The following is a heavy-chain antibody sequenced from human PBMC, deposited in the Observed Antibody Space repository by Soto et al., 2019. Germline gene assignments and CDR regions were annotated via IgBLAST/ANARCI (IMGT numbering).Heavy chain of an antibody. V-gene: IGHV1-69*13. CDR3: ARGDIVVVPAAILYRWFDP. CDR2: IIPIFGTA. J-gene: IGHJ5*02. CDR1: GGTFSSYA. D-gene: IGHD2-2*02. Sequence: SVKVSCKASGGTFSSYAISWVRQAPGQGLEWMGGIIPIFGTANYAQKFQGRVTITADESTSTAYMELSSLRSEDTAVYYYARGDIVVVPAAILYRWFDPWGQGTLVTVSS.